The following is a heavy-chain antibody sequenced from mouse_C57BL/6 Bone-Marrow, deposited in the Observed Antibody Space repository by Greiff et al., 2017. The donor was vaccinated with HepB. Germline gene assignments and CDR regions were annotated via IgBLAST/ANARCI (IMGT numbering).Heavy chain of an antibody. CDR3: ASWIYYGNLRRAMDY. Sequence: VQLQQSGPGLVAPSQSLSITCTVSGFSLTSYGVDWVRQSPGKGLEWLGVIWGVGSTNYNSALKSRLSISEDNSKSQVFLKMNSLQTDDTAMYYCASWIYYGNLRRAMDYWGQGTSVTVSS. V-gene: IGHV2-6*01. CDR2: IWGVGST. CDR1: GFSLTSYG. J-gene: IGHJ4*01. D-gene: IGHD2-1*01.